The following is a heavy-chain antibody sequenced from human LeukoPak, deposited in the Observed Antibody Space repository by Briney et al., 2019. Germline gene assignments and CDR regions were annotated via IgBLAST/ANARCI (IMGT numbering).Heavy chain of an antibody. V-gene: IGHV1-24*01. CDR3: ASVLMVRGVILGDV. D-gene: IGHD3-10*01. CDR2: FDPEDGET. CDR1: GYTLTELS. Sequence: ASVKVSCKVSGYTLTELSMHWVRQAPGKGLEWMGGFDPEDGETIYAQKFQGRVTMTRNTSISTAYMELSSLRSEDTAVYYCASVLMVRGVILGDVWGQGTTVTVSS. J-gene: IGHJ6*02.